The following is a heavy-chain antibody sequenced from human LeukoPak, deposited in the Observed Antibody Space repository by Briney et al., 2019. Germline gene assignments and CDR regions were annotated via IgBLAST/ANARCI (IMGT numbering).Heavy chain of an antibody. CDR1: GGSISSGVYY. V-gene: IGHV4-31*03. D-gene: IGHD3-3*01. CDR3: ASVGIPYYDFSW. CDR2: IYYSGST. J-gene: IGHJ4*02. Sequence: SEALSLTCTVSGGSISSGVYYWSWIRQHPGKGLEWIGNIYYSGSTYYNPYLKSRLTISVDTSKNQFSLKVSSVTAAATAVYYCASVGIPYYDFSWWGQGTLVTVSS.